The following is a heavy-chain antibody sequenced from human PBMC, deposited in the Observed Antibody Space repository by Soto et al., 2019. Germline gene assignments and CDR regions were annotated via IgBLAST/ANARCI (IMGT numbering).Heavy chain of an antibody. Sequence: ASVKVSCKASGDVFRSYGINWVRQAPGQGLEWMGGIIPNSGTTGYAQKFQGRVGITRNASTSTAYMELSRLRFEDTAVYYCTVMSSSWYHYYGMDVWGQGTTVTVSS. D-gene: IGHD2-2*01. CDR1: GDVFRSYG. CDR3: TVMSSSWYHYYGMDV. J-gene: IGHJ6*02. CDR2: IIPNSGTT. V-gene: IGHV1-8*03.